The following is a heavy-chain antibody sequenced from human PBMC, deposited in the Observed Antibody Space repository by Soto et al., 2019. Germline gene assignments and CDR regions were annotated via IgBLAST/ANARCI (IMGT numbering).Heavy chain of an antibody. CDR3: AHRLPGPSGYDV. V-gene: IGHV2-5*01. J-gene: IGHJ6*02. CDR1: GFSITSGVVG. Sequence: QITLKESGLTLVKPTQTLTLTCTFSGFSITSGVVGVGWFRQPPGEALERLALIYWNDEKYYNPSLRNRLTIASDTSKNQVVLTMTNMYPVDTATYYCAHRLPGPSGYDVWGQGTTVTVSS. CDR2: IYWNDEK. D-gene: IGHD6-13*01.